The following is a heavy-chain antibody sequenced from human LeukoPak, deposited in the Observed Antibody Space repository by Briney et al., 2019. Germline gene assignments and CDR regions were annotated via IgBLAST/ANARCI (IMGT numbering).Heavy chain of an antibody. CDR1: GGSISGYY. CDR3: ARGWGYFDY. V-gene: IGHV4-59*01. CDR2: IYYSGST. J-gene: IGHJ4*02. Sequence: PSETLSLTCTVSGGSISGYYWTWIRQPPGKGLEWIGYIYYSGSTNYNPSLKSRVTISVDTSKSQFSLKLSSVTAADTAVYYCARGWGYFDYWGQGTLLTVSS. D-gene: IGHD7-27*01.